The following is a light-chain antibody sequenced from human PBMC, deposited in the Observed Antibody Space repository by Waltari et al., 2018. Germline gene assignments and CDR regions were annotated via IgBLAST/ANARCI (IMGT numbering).Light chain of an antibody. J-gene: IGKJ2*01. CDR2: AAS. CDR1: QSISRY. V-gene: IGKV1-39*01. Sequence: DIQMTQSPSSLSASVGDRVTTHCRASQSISRYLNWYQPKPGKAPKLLIYAASSLQSGGPSMFSGSGSGTDFTHSISSRQPEDCASYYCQQSYITPSFGQGTKLEIK. CDR3: QQSYITPS.